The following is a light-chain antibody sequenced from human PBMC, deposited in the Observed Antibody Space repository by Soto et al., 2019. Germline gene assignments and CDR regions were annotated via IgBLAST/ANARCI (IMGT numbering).Light chain of an antibody. CDR2: DAS. CDR1: QDIDNY. CDR3: QHYDHVQVT. V-gene: IGKV1-33*01. Sequence: DIQMTQSPSSLSASVGDRVTITCQASQDIDNYLNWYQQKPGKAPNLLIYDASNLETGVPSRFCGGGSGTDFTFTITSLQPEDIATYYCQHYDHVQVTFGQGTRLESK. J-gene: IGKJ5*01.